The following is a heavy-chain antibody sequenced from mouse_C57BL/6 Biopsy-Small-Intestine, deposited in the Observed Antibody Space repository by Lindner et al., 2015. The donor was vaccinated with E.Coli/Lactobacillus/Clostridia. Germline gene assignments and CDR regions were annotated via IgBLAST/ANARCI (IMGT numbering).Heavy chain of an antibody. Sequence: SVKVSCKASGYIFTSYYIHWVRQAPGQGLEWMGWINPNSGDTDFAQKFQGRATTTRDTSITTAYMELSGLTSDDTAVYYCARDGSPLDAFDIWGHGTLVTVSS. CDR3: ARDGSPLDAFDI. CDR2: INPNSGDT. J-gene: IGHJ3*01. D-gene: IGHD2-3*01. CDR1: GYIFTSYY. V-gene: IGHV1-53*01.